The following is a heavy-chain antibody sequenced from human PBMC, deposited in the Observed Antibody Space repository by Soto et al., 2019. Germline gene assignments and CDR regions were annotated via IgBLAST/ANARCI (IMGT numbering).Heavy chain of an antibody. V-gene: IGHV3-53*01. CDR2: IYSGGST. D-gene: IGHD3-10*02. CDR3: ARDRMFYGMDV. Sequence: PGGSLRLSCAASGFNYMSWVRQAPGKGLEWVSSIYSGGSTHYADSVKGRFTISRDDSKNTVSLQMNSLRAEDTAVYYCARDRMFYGMDVWGQGTTVTVSS. CDR1: GFNY. J-gene: IGHJ6*02.